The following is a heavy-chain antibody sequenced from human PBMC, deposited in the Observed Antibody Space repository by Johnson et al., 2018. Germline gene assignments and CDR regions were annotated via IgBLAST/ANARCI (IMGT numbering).Heavy chain of an antibody. CDR2: IWYDGSNK. V-gene: IGHV3-33*01. CDR3: ARAPVVVAATGPAEYFQH. D-gene: IGHD2-15*01. Sequence: QVQLLESGGGVVQPGRSLRLSCAASGFTFSSYGMHWVRQAPGKGLEWVAVIWYDGSNKYYADSVKGRFTISRDNSKNTLYRQMNSRRAEDTAVDYCARAPVVVAATGPAEYFQHWGQGTLVIVSS. CDR1: GFTFSSYG. J-gene: IGHJ1*01.